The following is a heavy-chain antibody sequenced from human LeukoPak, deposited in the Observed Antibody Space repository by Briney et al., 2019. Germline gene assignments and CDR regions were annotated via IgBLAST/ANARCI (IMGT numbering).Heavy chain of an antibody. J-gene: IGHJ4*02. CDR3: ARGGLTASALH. Sequence: GGSLRLSCAASGFTFSGYAMTWVRQPPGKGLEWVSTISYSGDSTYYPDSVKGRFTISRDNYKSTLYLQMNGLGADDSAIYFCARGGLTASALHWGQGILVTVSS. D-gene: IGHD1-20*01. CDR1: GFTFSGYA. V-gene: IGHV3-23*01. CDR2: ISYSGDST.